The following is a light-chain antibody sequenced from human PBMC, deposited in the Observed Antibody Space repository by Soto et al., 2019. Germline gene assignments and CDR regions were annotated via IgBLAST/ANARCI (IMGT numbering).Light chain of an antibody. Sequence: DIQMTQYTSSVSSSVGDRVTITCRASQGISSWVAWYQQQPGKAPKLLLYAASSLQSGVPSRFSSSESVTDFTRPISSLQPEAFATYFCQQANSFPHPFGPGNPVDIK. CDR1: QGISSW. CDR3: QQANSFPHP. V-gene: IGKV1D-12*01. J-gene: IGKJ3*01. CDR2: AAS.